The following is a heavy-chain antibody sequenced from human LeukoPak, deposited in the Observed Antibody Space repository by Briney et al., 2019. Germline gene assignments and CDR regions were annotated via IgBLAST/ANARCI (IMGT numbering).Heavy chain of an antibody. CDR3: AKGRGYYYDSSGYYYVGNYFDY. D-gene: IGHD3-22*01. Sequence: PGGSLRLSCAASGFTFSSYGMHWVRQAPGKGLEWVAVISYDGSNKYYADSVKGRFTISRDNSKNTLYLQMNSLRAGDTAVYYCAKGRGYYYDSSGYYYVGNYFDYWGQGTLVTVSS. CDR1: GFTFSSYG. CDR2: ISYDGSNK. V-gene: IGHV3-30*18. J-gene: IGHJ4*02.